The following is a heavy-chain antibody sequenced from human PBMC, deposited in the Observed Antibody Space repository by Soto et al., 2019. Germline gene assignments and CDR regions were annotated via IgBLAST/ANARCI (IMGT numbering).Heavy chain of an antibody. CDR1: GDSVSSNSAA. CDR2: TYYRSKWYN. D-gene: IGHD6-13*01. Sequence: PSQTLSLTCAIPGDSVSSNSAAWNWIRQSPSRGLEWLGRTYYRSKWYNNYAVSVKSRITINPDTSKNQFSLQLNSVTPEDTAVYYCAREGGYSSSWFPRYFDYWGQGTLVTVSS. V-gene: IGHV6-1*01. CDR3: AREGGYSSSWFPRYFDY. J-gene: IGHJ4*02.